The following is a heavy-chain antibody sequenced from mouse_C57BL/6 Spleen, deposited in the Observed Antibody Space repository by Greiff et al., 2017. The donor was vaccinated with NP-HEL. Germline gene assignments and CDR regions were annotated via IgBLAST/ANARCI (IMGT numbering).Heavy chain of an antibody. Sequence: EVKLMESGGGLVKPGGSLKLSCAASGFTFSDYGMHWVRQAPEKGLEWVAYISSGSSTIYYADTVKGRFTISRDNAKNTLFLQMTSLRSEDTAMYYCARHYGSRYYFDYWGQGTTLTVSS. CDR3: ARHYGSRYYFDY. CDR1: GFTFSDYG. D-gene: IGHD1-1*01. CDR2: ISSGSSTI. V-gene: IGHV5-17*01. J-gene: IGHJ2*01.